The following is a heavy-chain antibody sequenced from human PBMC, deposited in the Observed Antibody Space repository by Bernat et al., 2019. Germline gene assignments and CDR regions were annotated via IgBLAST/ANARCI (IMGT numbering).Heavy chain of an antibody. CDR3: ARGSYDILTGYYYDAFDI. CDR2: IDWDDDK. V-gene: IGHV2-70*15. J-gene: IGHJ3*02. D-gene: IGHD3-9*01. CDR1: GFSLSTSGIC. Sequence: QVTLRDSCPALVKPTQTLTLTCTFSGFSLSTSGICVSWIRQPPGKALEWLARIDWDDDKYYSTSLKTRLTISKDTSKNQVVLTMTNMDPVDTATYYCARGSYDILTGYYYDAFDIWGQGTMVTVSS.